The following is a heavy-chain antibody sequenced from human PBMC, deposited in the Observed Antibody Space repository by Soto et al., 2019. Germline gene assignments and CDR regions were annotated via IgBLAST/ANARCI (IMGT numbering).Heavy chain of an antibody. Sequence: PVGSLRLSCAASGFTFSSYGMHWVRQAPGKGLEWVAVISYDGSNKYYADSVKGRFTISRDNSKNTLYLQMNSLRAEDTAVYYCAKEPLTLLRFLEWLLPYDVWGQGTTVTVSS. D-gene: IGHD3-3*01. V-gene: IGHV3-30*18. CDR1: GFTFSSYG. CDR2: ISYDGSNK. CDR3: AKEPLTLLRFLEWLLPYDV. J-gene: IGHJ6*02.